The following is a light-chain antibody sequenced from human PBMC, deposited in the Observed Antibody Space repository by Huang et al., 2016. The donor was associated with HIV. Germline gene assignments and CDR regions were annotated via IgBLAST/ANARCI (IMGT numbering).Light chain of an antibody. Sequence: EIVLTQSPATLSLSPGERATLSCKASQSVSSSLAWYQQKPGQAPRLLIYDTSNRAPGIPARFSGSESGTDFTLTISSLEPEDFAVYYCQQRSNWPLFTFGPGTKVDIK. CDR2: DTS. J-gene: IGKJ3*01. V-gene: IGKV3-11*01. CDR1: QSVSSS. CDR3: QQRSNWPLFT.